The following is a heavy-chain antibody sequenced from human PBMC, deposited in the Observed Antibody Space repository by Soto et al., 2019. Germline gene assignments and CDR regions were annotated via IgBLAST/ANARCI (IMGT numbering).Heavy chain of an antibody. V-gene: IGHV1-3*01. Sequence: ASVKVSCKASGYIFSTYSIQWVRQAPGQRLEWMGWINAGNGNIKYSQTFQGRVTITRDTSADTAYMELSGLRFEDTAVYYCAWAPYRSSSSLEYWGQGTLVTVSS. CDR3: AWAPYRSSSSLEY. CDR2: INAGNGNI. D-gene: IGHD6-6*01. CDR1: GYIFSTYS. J-gene: IGHJ4*02.